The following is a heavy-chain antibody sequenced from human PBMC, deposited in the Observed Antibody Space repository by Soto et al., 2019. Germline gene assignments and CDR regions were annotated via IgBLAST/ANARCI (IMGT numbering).Heavy chain of an antibody. Sequence: SETLSLTCTVSGGSISSSSYYWGWIRQPPGKGLEWIGSIYYSGSTYYNPSLKSRVTISVDASKNQFSLKLSSVTAADTAVYYCARENGRAAAGTNYYYYGMDVWGQGTTVTVSS. CDR2: IYYSGST. J-gene: IGHJ6*02. V-gene: IGHV4-39*07. D-gene: IGHD6-13*01. CDR3: ARENGRAAAGTNYYYYGMDV. CDR1: GGSISSSSYY.